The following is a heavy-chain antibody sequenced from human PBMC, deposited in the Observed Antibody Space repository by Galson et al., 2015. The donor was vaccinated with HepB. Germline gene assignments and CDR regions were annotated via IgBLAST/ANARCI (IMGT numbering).Heavy chain of an antibody. CDR1: GYTFTSYY. D-gene: IGHD6-13*01. V-gene: IGHV1-46*04. Sequence: SVKVSCKASGYTFTSYYMHWVRQAPGQGLEWMGIINPSGGSTSYAQKLQGRVTMTRDTSTSTVYMELSSLRSEDTAVYYCARVPRIAAAGPDYWGQGTLVTVSS. J-gene: IGHJ4*02. CDR3: ARVPRIAAAGPDY. CDR2: INPSGGST.